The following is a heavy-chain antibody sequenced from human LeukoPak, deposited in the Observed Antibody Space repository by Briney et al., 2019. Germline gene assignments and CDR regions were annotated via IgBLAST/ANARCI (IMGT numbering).Heavy chain of an antibody. CDR3: ERVFGAGYSDY. V-gene: IGHV3-7*01. D-gene: IGHD4/OR15-4a*01. CDR1: EFTFSSYW. J-gene: IGHJ4*02. CDR2: IKQDGSEK. Sequence: PGGSLRLSCAASEFTFSSYWMSWVRQAPGKGLECVASIKQDGSEKYYVDSVEGRVTISRDNAKNSLYLQMNSLRAEDTAVYYCERVFGAGYSDYWGQGTLVTVSS.